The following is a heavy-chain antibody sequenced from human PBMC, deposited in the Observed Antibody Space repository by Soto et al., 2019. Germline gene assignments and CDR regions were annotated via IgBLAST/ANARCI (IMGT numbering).Heavy chain of an antibody. Sequence: QLLESGGGLVQPGGSLRLSCAASGFTFRNFAMTWARQAPGKGLEWVAGLLHSGSTTYYADSVKGRFTISSDISASSLYLQMDNLRAEDTAVYYCAKDAISGDGIWLMDSWGQGTVVTVSS. CDR3: AKDAISGDGIWLMDS. V-gene: IGHV3-23*01. CDR1: GFTFRNFA. J-gene: IGHJ4*02. D-gene: IGHD2-21*02. CDR2: LLHSGSTT.